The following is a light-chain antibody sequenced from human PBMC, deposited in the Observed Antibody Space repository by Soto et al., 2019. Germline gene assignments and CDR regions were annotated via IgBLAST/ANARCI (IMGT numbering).Light chain of an antibody. CDR2: DVS. V-gene: IGLV2-14*01. Sequence: QSALTQPASVSGSPGQSITISCTGTSTDVGGYNYVSWYQQHPGRVPKLMIFDVSNRPSGVSNRFSGSKPGNTASLTISGLQAEDEADYYCNSYTSSSTPYVFGTGTKLTVL. J-gene: IGLJ1*01. CDR3: NSYTSSSTPYV. CDR1: STDVGGYNY.